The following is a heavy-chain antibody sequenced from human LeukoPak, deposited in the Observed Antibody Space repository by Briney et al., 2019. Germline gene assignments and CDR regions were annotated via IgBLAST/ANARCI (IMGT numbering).Heavy chain of an antibody. CDR2: ISSRSSYI. Sequence: PGGSLRLSCAASGFTFSTYTMNWVRQAPGKGLEWVSCISSRSSYIYYADSVKGRFTISRDNAKNSLYLQMNSLRAEDTAVYYCARAYSETYGLGYYYMDVWGKGTTVTISS. CDR1: GFTFSTYT. V-gene: IGHV3-21*01. J-gene: IGHJ6*03. CDR3: ARAYSETYGLGYYYMDV. D-gene: IGHD1-26*01.